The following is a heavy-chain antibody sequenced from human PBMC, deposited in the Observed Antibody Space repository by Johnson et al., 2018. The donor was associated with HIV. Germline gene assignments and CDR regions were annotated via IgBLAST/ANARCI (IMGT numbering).Heavy chain of an antibody. J-gene: IGHJ3*01. V-gene: IGHV3-43D*03. Sequence: VQLVESGGAVVQPGGSLRLSCVVSGLAFHDYAIHWVRQAPGKGLEWVSVISWDGASTHYADSVKGRFTISRDNSKNSLHLQMNSLKTEDTAVYYCAREERWLQFPAFDVWGQGTVVTVSS. CDR1: GLAFHDYA. CDR3: AREERWLQFPAFDV. D-gene: IGHD5-24*01. CDR2: ISWDGAST.